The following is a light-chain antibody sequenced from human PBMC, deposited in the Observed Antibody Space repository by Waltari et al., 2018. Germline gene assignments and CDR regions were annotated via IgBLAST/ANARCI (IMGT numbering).Light chain of an antibody. CDR3: QQDYNYPRT. CDR1: QGIRND. Sequence: AIQMTQSPSSLSASVGDRVTITCRASQGIRNDLGWYQQKPGKAPKLLNYTASSLQTGVPSRFSGSGSGTDFTLTISSLQPEDSAVYYCQQDYNYPRTFGQGTKLEIK. V-gene: IGKV1-6*01. CDR2: TAS. J-gene: IGKJ2*02.